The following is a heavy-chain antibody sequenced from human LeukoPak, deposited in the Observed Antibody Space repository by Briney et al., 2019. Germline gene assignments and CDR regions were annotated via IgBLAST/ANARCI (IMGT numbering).Heavy chain of an antibody. D-gene: IGHD3-22*01. CDR3: ASVRGYDSSGYGDYFDY. V-gene: IGHV4-34*01. J-gene: IGHJ4*02. CDR1: GGSFSGYY. CDR2: INHSGST. Sequence: SETLSLTCAVYGGSFSGYYWSWIRQPPRKGLEWIGEINHSGSTNYNPSLKSRVTISVDTPKNQFSLKLSSVTAADTAVYYCASVRGYDSSGYGDYFDYWGQGTLVTVSS.